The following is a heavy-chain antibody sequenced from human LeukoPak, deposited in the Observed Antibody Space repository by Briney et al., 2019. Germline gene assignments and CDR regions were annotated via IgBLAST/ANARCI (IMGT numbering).Heavy chain of an antibody. J-gene: IGHJ6*02. CDR1: GFTFSSYA. Sequence: GGSLRLSCAASGFTFSSYAMHWVRQAPGKGLEYLSAISSNGGSTYYANSVKGRFTISRDNSKNTLYLQMGSLRAEDMAVYYCARAYCSGGSCRPFYYYYGMDVWGQGTTVTVSS. V-gene: IGHV3-64*01. CDR2: ISSNGGST. CDR3: ARAYCSGGSCRPFYYYYGMDV. D-gene: IGHD2-15*01.